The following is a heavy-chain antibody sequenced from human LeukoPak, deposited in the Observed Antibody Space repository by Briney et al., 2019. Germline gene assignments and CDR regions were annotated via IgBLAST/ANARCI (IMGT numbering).Heavy chain of an antibody. J-gene: IGHJ4*02. D-gene: IGHD3-10*01. CDR1: GGSISSGGYY. V-gene: IGHV4-31*03. CDR2: IYYSGSA. Sequence: SETLSLTCTVSGGSISSGGYYWSWIRQHPGKGLEWIGYIYYSGSAYYNPSLKSRVTISVDTSENQFSLKLSSVTAADTAVYYCARVXYGSATKEDYWGQGTLVTVSS. CDR3: ARVXYGSATKEDY.